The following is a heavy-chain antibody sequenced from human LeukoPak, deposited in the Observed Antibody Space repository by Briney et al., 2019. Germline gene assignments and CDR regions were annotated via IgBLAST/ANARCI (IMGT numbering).Heavy chain of an antibody. V-gene: IGHV3-23*01. Sequence: GGSLRLSCAASGFTFSNYAMNWVRQAPGKGLEWVSGVSGSGGSTFYADSVKGRITIPRDNSKNTLYLQMSSLRAEDTAVYYCAKDRAGYSGARGFDDWGQGTLVTVSS. CDR2: VSGSGGST. J-gene: IGHJ4*02. CDR3: AKDRAGYSGARGFDD. D-gene: IGHD5-12*01. CDR1: GFTFSNYA.